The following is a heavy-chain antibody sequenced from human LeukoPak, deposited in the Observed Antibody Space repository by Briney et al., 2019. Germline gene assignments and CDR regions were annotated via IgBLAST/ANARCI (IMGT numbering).Heavy chain of an antibody. CDR1: GYTFTSYG. CDR3: ARVSYGMDV. J-gene: IGHJ6*02. V-gene: IGHV1-18*01. CDR2: ISAYNGNT. Sequence: GASVKVSCKASGYTFTSYGVSWVRQAPGQGLEWMGWISAYNGNTNYAHNLQGRVTMTTDTSTTTTYMELRSLRSDDTAVYYCARVSYGMDVWGQGTTVTVSS.